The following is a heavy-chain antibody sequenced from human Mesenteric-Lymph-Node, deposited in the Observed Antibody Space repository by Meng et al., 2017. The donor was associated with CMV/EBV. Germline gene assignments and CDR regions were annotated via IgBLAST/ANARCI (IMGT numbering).Heavy chain of an antibody. V-gene: IGHV3-23*01. J-gene: IGHJ6*02. CDR2: FSGSGDST. D-gene: IGHD3-22*01. Sequence: GESLKISCAASGFTFSSYGMRWVRQAPGKGLEWVSGFSGSGDSTFYADSVKGRFTISRDNSKNTLYLQMNSLRTEDTAVYYCTTGGWLLLFWDPVQNYYGMDVWGQGTTVTVSS. CDR1: GFTFSSYG. CDR3: TTGGWLLLFWDPVQNYYGMDV.